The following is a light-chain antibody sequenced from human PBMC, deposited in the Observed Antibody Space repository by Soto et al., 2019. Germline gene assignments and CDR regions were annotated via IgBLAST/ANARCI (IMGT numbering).Light chain of an antibody. Sequence: IQMTQSPSTLSASVGDRVTITCRATQIISHWLAWYQQKPGKAPKLLISKASTLASGVPSRFSGGISGTDFTLTITGLQPDDFATYYCQQYSVYPRTFGQGTKLE. V-gene: IGKV1-5*03. CDR2: KAS. J-gene: IGKJ2*01. CDR3: QQYSVYPRT. CDR1: QIISHW.